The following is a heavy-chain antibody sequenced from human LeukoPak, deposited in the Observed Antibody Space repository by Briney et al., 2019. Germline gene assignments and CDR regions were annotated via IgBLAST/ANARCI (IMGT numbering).Heavy chain of an antibody. D-gene: IGHD4/OR15-4a*01. CDR1: GFSFGGYA. CDR3: AKGEGASPQSAHDY. J-gene: IGHJ4*02. Sequence: GGSLRLSCAASGFSFGGYAVTWVRQAPGRGLEWVSGMSGTGVLAFYAASVEGRFTISRENSRNMAYLEMNSLRAEDTAVYYCAKGEGASPQSAHDYWGQGTLVIVSS. CDR2: MSGTGVLA. V-gene: IGHV3-23*01.